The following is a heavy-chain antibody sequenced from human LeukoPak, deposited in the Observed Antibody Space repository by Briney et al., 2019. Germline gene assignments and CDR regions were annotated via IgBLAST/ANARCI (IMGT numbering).Heavy chain of an antibody. J-gene: IGHJ6*03. D-gene: IGHD4-17*01. CDR3: AKVGTSVTTYYYYYMDV. CDR2: ISGSDGKT. V-gene: IGHV3-23*01. CDR1: GFTFSSYA. Sequence: GGXLRLSCAASGFTFSSYAMSWVRQAPGKGLEWVSAISGSDGKTYYAETVKGGVTIYRDNSKKTLYMEMNRVRAEDTAVYYCAKVGTSVTTYYYYYMDVWGKGTTVTVSS.